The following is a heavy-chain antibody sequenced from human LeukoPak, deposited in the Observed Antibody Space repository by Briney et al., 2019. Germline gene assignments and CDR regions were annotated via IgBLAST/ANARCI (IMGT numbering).Heavy chain of an antibody. CDR3: ARAVVYSYGPDAFDI. V-gene: IGHV3-21*01. Sequence: PGGSLRLSCAASGFTFSSYSMNWVRQAPGKGPEWVSSISSSSSYIYYAGSVKGRFTISRDNAKNSLYLQMNSLRAEDTAVYYCARAVVYSYGPDAFDIWSQGTMVTVSS. CDR1: GFTFSSYS. J-gene: IGHJ3*02. D-gene: IGHD5-18*01. CDR2: ISSSSSYI.